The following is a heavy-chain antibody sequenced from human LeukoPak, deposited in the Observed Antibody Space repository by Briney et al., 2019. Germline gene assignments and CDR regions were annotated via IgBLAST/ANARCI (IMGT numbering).Heavy chain of an antibody. CDR3: ARGYSSGRDYYFDY. CDR1: GYTFTTYS. V-gene: IGHV1-18*01. J-gene: IGHJ4*02. Sequence: ASVKVSCNASGYTFTTYSVNWVRQAPGQGLEWMGWISGYSGNTNYAQKLQGRVTMTTDTSTSTAYMELRSLRSDDTAIYYCARGYSSGRDYYFDYWGQGTLVTVSS. D-gene: IGHD6-19*01. CDR2: ISGYSGNT.